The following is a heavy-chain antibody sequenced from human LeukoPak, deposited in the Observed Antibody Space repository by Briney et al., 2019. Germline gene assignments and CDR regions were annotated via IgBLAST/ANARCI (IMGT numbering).Heavy chain of an antibody. Sequence: PSQTLSLTCTVSGGSISSRGYYWSWIRQHPGKGLEWIGYIYYSGSTYYNPSLKSRVTISVDTSKNQFSLKLSSVTAADTAVYYCARGDCSSTSCPPHWFDPWGQGTLVTVSS. V-gene: IGHV4-31*03. CDR1: GGSISSRGYY. J-gene: IGHJ5*02. CDR2: IYYSGST. D-gene: IGHD2-2*01. CDR3: ARGDCSSTSCPPHWFDP.